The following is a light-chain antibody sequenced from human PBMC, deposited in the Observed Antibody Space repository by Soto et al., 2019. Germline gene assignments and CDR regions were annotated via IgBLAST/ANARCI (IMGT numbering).Light chain of an antibody. CDR2: EGN. J-gene: IGLJ1*01. CDR3: CSYAGTNTFV. V-gene: IGLV2-23*01. CDR1: SSNVGSYNL. Sequence: QSALTQPASVSGSPGQSITISCNETSSNVGSYNLVSWYQQHPGKAPKLMIYEGNKRPSGVSNRFSGSKSANTASLTISGLQTEDEADYYCCSYAGTNTFVFGTGTKLTVL.